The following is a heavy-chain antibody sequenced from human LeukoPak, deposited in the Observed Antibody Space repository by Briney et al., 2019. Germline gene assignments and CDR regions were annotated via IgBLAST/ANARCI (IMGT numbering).Heavy chain of an antibody. D-gene: IGHD3-10*01. V-gene: IGHV1-2*02. CDR2: INPNTGGT. Sequence: ASVKVSCKASGYTFTDYYMHWVRQAPAQGLEWMGWINPNTGGTNYAQNFQGRVTMARDTSINTAYMDLSTLRSDDTAVYYCARGGSGSGYMFWFDPWGQGTLVTVSS. J-gene: IGHJ5*02. CDR3: ARGGSGSGYMFWFDP. CDR1: GYTFTDYY.